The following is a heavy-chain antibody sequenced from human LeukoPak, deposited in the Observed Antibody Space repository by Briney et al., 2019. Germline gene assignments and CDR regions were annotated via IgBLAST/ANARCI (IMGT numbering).Heavy chain of an antibody. D-gene: IGHD5-24*01. V-gene: IGHV1-69*13. J-gene: IGHJ4*02. CDR3: ARDPVRDGYNYYFDY. CDR2: IIPIFGTA. CDR1: GGTFSSYA. Sequence: SVKVSCKASGGTFSSYAISWVRQAPGQGLEWMGGIIPIFGTANYAQKFQGRVTITADESTSTAYMELSSLRSEDTAVYYCARDPVRDGYNYYFDYWGQGTLVTVSS.